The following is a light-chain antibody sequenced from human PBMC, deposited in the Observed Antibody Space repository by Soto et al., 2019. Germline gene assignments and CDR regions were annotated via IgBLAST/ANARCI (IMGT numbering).Light chain of an antibody. V-gene: IGKV3-20*01. J-gene: IGKJ1*01. CDR2: GAS. CDR1: QSVSSSY. CDR3: QQYGSLERT. Sequence: EIVLMQYPSTLSFSPGERATLSCRASQSVSSSYLAWYQQKPGQAPRLLVYGASRRATGFRERFSGSGSGTDFTLTICRLEPEDFAVYYCQQYGSLERTFGQGTKVDI.